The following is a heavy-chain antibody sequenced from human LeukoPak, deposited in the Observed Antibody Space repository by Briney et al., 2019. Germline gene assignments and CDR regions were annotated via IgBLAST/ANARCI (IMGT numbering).Heavy chain of an antibody. Sequence: GGSLRLSCAASGFTFSSYAMSWVRQAPGKGLEWVSAISSSGDTYYAGSVKGRFTISRDNSKNTLYLQMNRLRAEDTAVYYRAKDAVGATAYYFDCWGQGTLVTVSS. D-gene: IGHD1-26*01. CDR3: AKDAVGATAYYFDC. V-gene: IGHV3-23*01. CDR2: ISSSGDT. J-gene: IGHJ4*02. CDR1: GFTFSSYA.